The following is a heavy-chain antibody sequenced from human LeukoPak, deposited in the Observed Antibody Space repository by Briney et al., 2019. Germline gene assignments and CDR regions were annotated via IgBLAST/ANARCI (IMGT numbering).Heavy chain of an antibody. Sequence: SETLSLTCTVSGGSISSYYWSWIRQPPGKGLEWIGYIYYSGSTNYNPSLKSRVTISVDTSKNQFSLKMSSVTAADTAVYYCVRLLNYGSGTLDWGQGTLVTVSS. J-gene: IGHJ4*02. V-gene: IGHV4-59*01. D-gene: IGHD3-10*01. CDR3: VRLLNYGSGTLD. CDR2: IYYSGST. CDR1: GGSISSYY.